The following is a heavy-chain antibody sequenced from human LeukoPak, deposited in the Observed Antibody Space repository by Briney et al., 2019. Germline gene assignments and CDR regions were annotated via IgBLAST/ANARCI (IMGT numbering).Heavy chain of an antibody. Sequence: PGGSLRLSCAASGFTFSSYGMHWVRQAPGKGLEWVAVISYDGSNKYYADSVKGRFTISRDNSKNTLYLQMNSLRAEDTAVYYCAKLPVGTPFNFWGQGTLVTVSS. V-gene: IGHV3-30*18. CDR2: ISYDGSNK. D-gene: IGHD2/OR15-2a*01. J-gene: IGHJ4*02. CDR3: AKLPVGTPFNF. CDR1: GFTFSSYG.